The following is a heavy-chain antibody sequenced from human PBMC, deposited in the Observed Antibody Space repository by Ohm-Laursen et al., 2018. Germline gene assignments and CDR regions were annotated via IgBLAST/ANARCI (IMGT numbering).Heavy chain of an antibody. J-gene: IGHJ6*02. D-gene: IGHD1-1*01. Sequence: QTLSLSPALSRDTVSSDSGAWNWIRPSPSRGLEWLGRIPYSSKLAYDYAVSVKSRITITPDTSKNQFSLQLNSVTPRDSAVYYCSRGQRNYYAMDVWGQETTVTVSS. V-gene: IGHV6-1*01. CDR1: RDTVSSDSGA. CDR3: SRGQRNYYAMDV. CDR2: IPYSSKLAY.